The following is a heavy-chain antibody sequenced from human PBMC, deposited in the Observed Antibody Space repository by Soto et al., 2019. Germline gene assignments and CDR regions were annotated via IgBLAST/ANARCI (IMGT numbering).Heavy chain of an antibody. V-gene: IGHV4-30-2*01. J-gene: IGHJ4*02. CDR1: SGSISSGGYS. Sequence: SETLSLTCAVSSGSISSGGYSWSWIRQPPGKGLEWIGYIYHSGSTYYNPSLKSRVTISVDRSKNQFSLKLSSVTAADTAVYYCARAPGIAVAGLDYWGQGTLVTVSS. CDR2: IYHSGST. D-gene: IGHD6-19*01. CDR3: ARAPGIAVAGLDY.